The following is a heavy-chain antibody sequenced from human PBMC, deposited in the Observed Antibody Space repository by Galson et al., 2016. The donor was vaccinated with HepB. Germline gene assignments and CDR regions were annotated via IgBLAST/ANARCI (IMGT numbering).Heavy chain of an antibody. D-gene: IGHD2-2*01. CDR2: ISHDGNNK. Sequence: SLRLSCAASGFTFSSYGIHWVRQAPGKGLEWVAVISHDGNNKFYADSVKGRFTISRDNSKNTLFLQLNSLIAEDTAVYYCAKDPYAVVSRPEYFQHWGQGTLVTVSS. J-gene: IGHJ1*01. V-gene: IGHV3-30*18. CDR3: AKDPYAVVSRPEYFQH. CDR1: GFTFSSYG.